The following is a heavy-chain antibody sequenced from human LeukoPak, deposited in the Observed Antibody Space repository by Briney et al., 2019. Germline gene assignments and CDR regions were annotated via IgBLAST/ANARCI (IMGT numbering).Heavy chain of an antibody. V-gene: IGHV1-8*01. CDR2: MNPNSGNT. CDR3: ARSQSNYYDSSGYFQH. D-gene: IGHD3-22*01. Sequence: ASVKVSCKASGYTFTSYDINWVRQATGQGLEWMGWMNPNSGNTGYAQKFQGRVTMTRNTSISTAYMELSSLRSEDTAVYYCARSQSNYYDSSGYFQHWGQGTLVTVSS. CDR1: GYTFTSYD. J-gene: IGHJ1*01.